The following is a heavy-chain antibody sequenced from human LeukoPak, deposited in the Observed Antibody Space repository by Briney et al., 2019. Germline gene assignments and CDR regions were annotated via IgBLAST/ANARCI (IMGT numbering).Heavy chain of an antibody. CDR2: IRCDGSDK. J-gene: IGHJ4*02. Sequence: GGSLRLSCASSGFTFSTYGMHWVRQAPGKGLEWVAFIRCDGSDKYYADSVKGRFTISRDNSKNPLYLQMNSLRTEDTAVYYCAKDIYIYGAGEYNFDYWGQGTLVTVSS. CDR3: AKDIYIYGAGEYNFDY. V-gene: IGHV3-30*02. CDR1: GFTFSTYG. D-gene: IGHD3-16*01.